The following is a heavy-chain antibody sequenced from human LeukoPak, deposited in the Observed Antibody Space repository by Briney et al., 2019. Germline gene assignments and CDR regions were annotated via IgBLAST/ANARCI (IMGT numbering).Heavy chain of an antibody. V-gene: IGHV3-74*03. CDR1: GFTFSSYW. CDR3: ARRSAARDAFDI. CDR2: IKSDGSST. J-gene: IGHJ3*02. Sequence: GGSLRLSCAASGFTFSSYWMHWVRQGPGKGLVWVSRIKSDGSSTTYADSVKGRFTISRDNAKNTLYLQMNSLRAEDTAVYYCARRSAARDAFDIWGQGTMVTVSS. D-gene: IGHD6-6*01.